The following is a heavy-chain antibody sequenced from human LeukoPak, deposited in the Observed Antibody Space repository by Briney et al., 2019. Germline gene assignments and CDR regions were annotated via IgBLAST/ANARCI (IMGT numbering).Heavy chain of an antibody. J-gene: IGHJ4*02. CDR2: INHSGST. CDR3: ARIASTTAFDY. CDR1: SGSFSGYY. D-gene: IGHD1-26*01. V-gene: IGHV4-34*01. Sequence: SETLSLTCAVYSGSFSGYYWSWIRQPPGKGLEWIGEINHSGSTNYNPSLKSRVTISVDTSKNQFSLKLSSVTAADTAVYYCARIASTTAFDYWGQGTLVTVSS.